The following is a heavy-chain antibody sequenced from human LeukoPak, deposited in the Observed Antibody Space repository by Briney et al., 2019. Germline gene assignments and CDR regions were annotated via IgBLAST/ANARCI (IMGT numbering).Heavy chain of an antibody. CDR3: ARGRMGFIDY. D-gene: IGHD3-16*01. CDR2: IDYRGST. CDR1: GGSISSYY. Sequence: PSETLSLTCTVSGGSISSYYWSWIRQPPGKGLEWIAYIDYRGSTTYNPSLKSRVTISVDTSRNQFSLKLSSVTAADTAVYYCARGRMGFIDYWGQGTLVTVSS. J-gene: IGHJ4*02. V-gene: IGHV4-59*01.